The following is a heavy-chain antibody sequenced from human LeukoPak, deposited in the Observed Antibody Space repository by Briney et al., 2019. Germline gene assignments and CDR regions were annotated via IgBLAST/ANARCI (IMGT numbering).Heavy chain of an antibody. CDR1: GGSISSGNYY. Sequence: PSETLSLTCTVSGGSISSGNYYWSWIRQPAGKGLEWIGRIHASGSTNYDPSLKSRVTISLDTSKNQFSLTLSSVTDADTAVYYCARGEYIPLPMTRSPWGRGTLVTVSS. D-gene: IGHD2-21*01. V-gene: IGHV4-61*02. CDR3: ARGEYIPLPMTRSP. CDR2: IHASGST. J-gene: IGHJ5*02.